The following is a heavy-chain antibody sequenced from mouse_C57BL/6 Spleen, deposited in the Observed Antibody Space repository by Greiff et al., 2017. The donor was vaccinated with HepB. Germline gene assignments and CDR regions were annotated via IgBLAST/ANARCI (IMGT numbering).Heavy chain of an antibody. V-gene: IGHV1-54*01. CDR1: GYAFTNYL. Sequence: QVQLQQSGAELVRPGTSVKVSCKASGYAFTNYLIEWVKQRPGQGLEWIGVINPGSGGTNDNEKFKGKATLTADKSSSTAYMQLSSLTSEDSAVYCCARGRGYDGDYFDYWGQGTTLTVSS. D-gene: IGHD2-2*01. CDR3: ARGRGYDGDYFDY. CDR2: INPGSGGT. J-gene: IGHJ2*01.